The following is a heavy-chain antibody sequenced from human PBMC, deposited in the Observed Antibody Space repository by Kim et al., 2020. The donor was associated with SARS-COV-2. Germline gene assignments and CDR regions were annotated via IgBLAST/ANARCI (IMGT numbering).Heavy chain of an antibody. CDR3: ATSSDSSGYWVYFDY. J-gene: IGHJ4*02. D-gene: IGHD3-22*01. CDR2: INHSGST. Sequence: SETLSLTCAVYGGSFSGYYWSWIRQPPGKGLEWIGEINHSGSTNYNPSLKSRVTISVDTSKNQFSLKLSSVTAADTAVYYCATSSDSSGYWVYFDYWGQGTLVTVSS. V-gene: IGHV4-34*01. CDR1: GGSFSGYY.